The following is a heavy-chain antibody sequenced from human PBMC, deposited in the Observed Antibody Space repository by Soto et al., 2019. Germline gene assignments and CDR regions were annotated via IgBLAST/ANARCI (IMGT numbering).Heavy chain of an antibody. CDR3: ARARTPDYVFDY. Sequence: EASVKVSCKASGGTFSSYAISWVRQAPGQGLEWMGGIIPIFGTANYAQKFQGRVTITADESTSTAYMELSSLRSEDTAVYYCARARTPDYVFDYWGQGTLVTVSS. V-gene: IGHV1-69*13. D-gene: IGHD4-17*01. CDR2: IIPIFGTA. J-gene: IGHJ4*02. CDR1: GGTFSSYA.